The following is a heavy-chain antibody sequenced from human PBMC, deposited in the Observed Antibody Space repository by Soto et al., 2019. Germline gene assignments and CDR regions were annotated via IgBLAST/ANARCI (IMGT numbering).Heavy chain of an antibody. V-gene: IGHV3-23*01. Sequence: XGSLRLSCIPSGFTFSSYAMTWVRQAPGKGLDWVSSITGSGGATYHAVSVRGRFTISRDNAKNTLYLQMNSLRAEDTAMYYCAKSSGWYVNNWLDPWGQGTLVTVSS. CDR3: AKSSGWYVNNWLDP. CDR2: ITGSGGAT. D-gene: IGHD6-19*01. CDR1: GFTFSSYA. J-gene: IGHJ5*02.